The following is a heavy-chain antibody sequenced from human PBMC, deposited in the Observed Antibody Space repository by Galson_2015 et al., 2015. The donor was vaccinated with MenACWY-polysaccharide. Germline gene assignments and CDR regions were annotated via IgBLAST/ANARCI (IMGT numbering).Heavy chain of an antibody. J-gene: IGHJ3*02. V-gene: IGHV3-21*01. D-gene: IGHD3-16*01. CDR2: ISYSSNSI. CDR1: GFSFSSYT. Sequence: SLRLSCAASGFSFSSYTLNWVRQAPGTGLEWVSSISYSSNSIYYADSVKGRFTISRDNAGNSLYLLMNNLRAEDTAVYYCGRVSGHFYYYDSGDLKQGPSDMWGRGTMVTVSS. CDR3: GRVSGHFYYYDSGDLKQGPSDM.